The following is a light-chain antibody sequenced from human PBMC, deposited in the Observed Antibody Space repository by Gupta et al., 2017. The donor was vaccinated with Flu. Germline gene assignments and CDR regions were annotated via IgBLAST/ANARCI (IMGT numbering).Light chain of an antibody. CDR3: QVWESDTDQYV. Sequence: SYVLTQQPSVSVAPGRAARITCGRYNIGSKSVHWYQLRPGQAPVLVIYDDSDRPSGIPERFSGSNSGNTATLTISGVEAEDEADYYCQVWESDTDQYVFGTGTKVTVL. J-gene: IGLJ1*01. CDR1: NIGSKS. V-gene: IGLV3-21*03. CDR2: DDS.